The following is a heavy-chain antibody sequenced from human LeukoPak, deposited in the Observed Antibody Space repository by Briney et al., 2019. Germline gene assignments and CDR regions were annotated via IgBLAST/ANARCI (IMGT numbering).Heavy chain of an antibody. CDR3: ARIPDMTTIKGLAY. Sequence: ASVKVSCKASGHTSTSYYMHWMRQAPGQRLEWMGIINPSGDRSTYAQNFQGRVTMTRDTSTSTVYMELSSLRSEDTAVYYCARIPDMTTIKGLAYWGQGTLVTVSS. J-gene: IGHJ4*02. V-gene: IGHV1-46*01. CDR1: GHTSTSYY. CDR2: INPSGDRS. D-gene: IGHD5-24*01.